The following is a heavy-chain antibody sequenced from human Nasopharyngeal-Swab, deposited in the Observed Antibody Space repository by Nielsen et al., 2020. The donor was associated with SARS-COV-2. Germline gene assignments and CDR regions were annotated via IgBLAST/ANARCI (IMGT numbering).Heavy chain of an antibody. CDR2: IYPGDSDT. CDR3: ARPVDTAMVTLGY. Sequence: VRQMPGKGLEWMGIIYPGDSDTRYSPSFHGQVTISADKSISTAYLQWSSLKASDTAMYYCARPVDTAMVTLGYWGQGTLVTVSS. J-gene: IGHJ4*02. V-gene: IGHV5-51*01. D-gene: IGHD5-18*01.